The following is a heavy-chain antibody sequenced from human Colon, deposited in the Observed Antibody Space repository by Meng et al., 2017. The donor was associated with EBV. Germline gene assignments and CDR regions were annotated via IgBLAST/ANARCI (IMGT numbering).Heavy chain of an antibody. CDR2: IYHNGQK. CDR3: ARDGGVTHIP. CDR1: GTYISTCNW. V-gene: IGHV4-4*03. Sequence: QVMVREEGEGVGTSRGTRYLTCAVSGTYISTCNWWSCIRQSQGEGLEWIGAIYHNGQKNYNPSLKSRVSMSVDESKKEFSLNLKSVTAADTAVYYCARDGGVTHIPWGQGVLVTVSS. D-gene: IGHD2-8*02. J-gene: IGHJ5*02.